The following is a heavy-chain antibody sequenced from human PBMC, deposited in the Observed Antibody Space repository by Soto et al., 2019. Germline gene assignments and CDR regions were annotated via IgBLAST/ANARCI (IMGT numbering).Heavy chain of an antibody. D-gene: IGHD3-22*01. V-gene: IGHV3-33*01. J-gene: IGHJ4*02. CDR1: GFTFSSYG. CDR3: ARESYYDSSPNPSPFYDY. CDR2: IWYDGSNK. Sequence: QTGGSLRLSCAASGFTFSSYGMHWVRQAPGKGLEWVAVIWYDGSNKYYADSVKGRFTISRDNSKNTLYLQMNSLRAEDTAVYYCARESYYDSSPNPSPFYDYWGQGTLVTVSS.